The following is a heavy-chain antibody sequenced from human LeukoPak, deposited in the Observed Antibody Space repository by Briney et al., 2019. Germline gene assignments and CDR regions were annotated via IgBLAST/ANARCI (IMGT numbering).Heavy chain of an antibody. CDR3: AREGIYYDSSGPFDY. Sequence: GGSLRLSCAASGFTFSSYEMNWVRQAPGKGLEWVSYISSSGSTIYYADSVKGRFTISRDNAKNSLYLQMNSLRAEDTAVYYCAREGIYYDSSGPFDYWGQGTLVTVSS. V-gene: IGHV3-48*03. D-gene: IGHD3-22*01. CDR2: ISSSGSTI. J-gene: IGHJ4*02. CDR1: GFTFSSYE.